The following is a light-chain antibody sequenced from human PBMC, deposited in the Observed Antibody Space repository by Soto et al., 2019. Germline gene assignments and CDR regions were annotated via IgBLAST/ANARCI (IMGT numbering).Light chain of an antibody. Sequence: DIQMTQSPSSLSASVGDRVTITCQASQDISNYLNWYQQKPGKAPKLLIYDASNLETGVPSRFSGSGSGTDFTFTISSLQTEDIATYYCQQYDTLPPYTFGQGTKLEIK. CDR2: DAS. CDR1: QDISNY. CDR3: QQYDTLPPYT. V-gene: IGKV1-33*01. J-gene: IGKJ2*01.